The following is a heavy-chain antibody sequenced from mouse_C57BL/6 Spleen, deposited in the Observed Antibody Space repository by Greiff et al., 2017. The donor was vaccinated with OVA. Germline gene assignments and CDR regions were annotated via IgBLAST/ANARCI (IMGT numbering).Heavy chain of an antibody. D-gene: IGHD2-1*01. CDR3: TAGNYGNYGD. V-gene: IGHV6-3*01. CDR2: IRLKSDNYAT. J-gene: IGHJ2*01. Sequence: EVKLEESGGGLVQPGGSMKLSCVASGFTFSNYWMNWVRQSPEKGLEWVAQIRLKSDNYATHYAESVKGRFTISRDDSKSSVYLQMNNLRAEDTGIYYCTAGNYGNYGDWGQGTTLTVSS. CDR1: GFTFSNYW.